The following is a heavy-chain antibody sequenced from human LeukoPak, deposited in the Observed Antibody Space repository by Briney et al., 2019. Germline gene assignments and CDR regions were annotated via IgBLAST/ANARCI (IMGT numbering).Heavy chain of an antibody. CDR1: GYTFTGDY. V-gene: IGHV1-2*02. CDR2: INPNNGGT. CDR3: ARDNSVRDEAWWFNP. D-gene: IGHD5-24*01. Sequence: HWASVKVSCKASGYTFTGDYIYWVRQAPGQGLEWMGWINPNNGGTKYAQKFQGMVTMTRDTSISTAYMELRRLTSDDTAVYYCARDNSVRDEAWWFNPWGQGTLVTVSS. J-gene: IGHJ5*02.